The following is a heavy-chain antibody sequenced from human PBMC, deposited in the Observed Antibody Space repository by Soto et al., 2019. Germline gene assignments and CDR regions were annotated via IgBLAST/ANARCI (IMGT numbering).Heavy chain of an antibody. Sequence: QVQLQESGPGLVKPSETLSLTCTVSGGSISSYYWSWIRQPPGKGLEWIGYIYYSGSTNYNPSLKRRVTISVDTSKNQFSLKLSSVTAADTAVYYCAREGSSGTFDYWGQGTLVTVSS. J-gene: IGHJ4*02. D-gene: IGHD6-19*01. CDR3: AREGSSGTFDY. CDR2: IYYSGST. V-gene: IGHV4-59*01. CDR1: GGSISSYY.